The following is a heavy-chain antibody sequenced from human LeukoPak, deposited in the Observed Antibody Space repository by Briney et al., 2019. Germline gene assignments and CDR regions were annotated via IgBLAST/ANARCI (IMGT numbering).Heavy chain of an antibody. D-gene: IGHD3-16*01. CDR2: VYNSGDT. CDR3: ARLKLGAYFDL. J-gene: IGHJ2*01. V-gene: IGHV4-59*08. CDR1: GGSTSSDY. Sequence: SETLSLTCTVSGGSTSSDYWSWIRQSPGKGLEWVGYVYNSGDTGKNPSLKSRVTILLDTSKNQCSLKLTSVSATDTAVYYCARLKLGAYFDLWGRGTLVTVSS.